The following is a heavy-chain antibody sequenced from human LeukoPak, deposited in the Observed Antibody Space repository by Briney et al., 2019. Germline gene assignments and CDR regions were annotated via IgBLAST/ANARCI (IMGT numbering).Heavy chain of an antibody. J-gene: IGHJ4*02. CDR1: GYTFTIYY. Sequence: GASVKVSCKASGYTFTIYYIHWVRQAPGQGLEWMGIINPSGGSTSYAQKFQGRVTMTRDTSTSTVYMELSSLRSEDTAVYYCARRILDTAMGIDYWGQGTLVTVSS. CDR3: ARRILDTAMGIDY. CDR2: INPSGGST. V-gene: IGHV1-46*01. D-gene: IGHD5-18*01.